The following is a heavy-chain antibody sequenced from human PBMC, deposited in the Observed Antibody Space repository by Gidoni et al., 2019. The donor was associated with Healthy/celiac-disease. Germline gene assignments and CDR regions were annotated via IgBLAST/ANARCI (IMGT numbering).Heavy chain of an antibody. CDR1: GFTFSSYA. Sequence: QVQLVESGGGVVQPGRSLRLSCAASGFTFSSYAMHWVRQAPGKGLEWVSVISYGGSDKYYAGSVKGRFTISRDNSKNTLYLQMSSLRAEDAAVYYCARVGVRGVSYGPLPGTIDYWGQGTLVTVSS. V-gene: IGHV3-30*04. CDR3: ARVGVRGVSYGPLPGTIDY. J-gene: IGHJ4*02. D-gene: IGHD3-10*01. CDR2: ISYGGSDK.